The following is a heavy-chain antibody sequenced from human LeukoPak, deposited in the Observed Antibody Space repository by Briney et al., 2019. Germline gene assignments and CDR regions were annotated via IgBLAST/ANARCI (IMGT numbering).Heavy chain of an antibody. CDR1: GFTFSSYE. J-gene: IGHJ3*02. V-gene: IGHV3-48*03. D-gene: IGHD6-19*01. Sequence: PGGSLRLSCAASGFTFSSYEMNWVRQAPGKGLEWVSYISSSGSTIYYADSVKGRFTISRDNSKNTLYLQMNSLRAEDTAVYYCARVDVSSGWYRDAFDIWGQGTMVTVSS. CDR3: ARVDVSSGWYRDAFDI. CDR2: ISSSGSTI.